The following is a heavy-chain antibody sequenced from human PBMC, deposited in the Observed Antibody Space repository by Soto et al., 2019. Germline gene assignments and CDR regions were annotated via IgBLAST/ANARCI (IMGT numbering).Heavy chain of an antibody. CDR1: GFTFSSYG. V-gene: IGHV3-30*18. CDR3: AKEGEYSGSPIFDY. J-gene: IGHJ4*02. D-gene: IGHD1-26*01. Sequence: PGGSLRLSCAASGFTFSSYGMHWVRQAPGKGLEWVAVISYDGNDKYYADSVKGRFTISRDNSKNTLYLQMNSLRAEDTAVYYCAKEGEYSGSPIFDYWGQGTLVTVSS. CDR2: ISYDGNDK.